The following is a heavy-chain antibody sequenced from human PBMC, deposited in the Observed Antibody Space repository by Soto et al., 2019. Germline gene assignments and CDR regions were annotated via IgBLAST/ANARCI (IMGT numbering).Heavy chain of an antibody. D-gene: IGHD6-13*01. V-gene: IGHV3-23*01. CDR2: ISGSGGST. Sequence: GGSLRLSCAASGFTFNNYAMSWVRQAPGKGLEWVSGISGSGGSTYYADSVKGRFTISRDNSKNTLYLQMNSLRAEDTAVYYCVLSYNSWLGYFQHWGQGTLVTVSS. CDR1: GFTFNNYA. CDR3: VLSYNSWLGYFQH. J-gene: IGHJ1*01.